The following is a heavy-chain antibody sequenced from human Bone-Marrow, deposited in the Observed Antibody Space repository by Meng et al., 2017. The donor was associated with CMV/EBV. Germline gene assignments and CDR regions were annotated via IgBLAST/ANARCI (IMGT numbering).Heavy chain of an antibody. D-gene: IGHD3/OR15-3a*01. V-gene: IGHV1-2*02. CDR1: GYTFTDYY. CDR2: INPNSGGT. Sequence: ASVKVSCKASGYTFTDYYMHWVRQAPGQGLEWMGWINPNSGGTNYAQKFQGRVTMTRDTSISTAYMELNRLRSADTAVYSCARGPRRTGVGVYFDYWGQGTLVTVSS. J-gene: IGHJ4*02. CDR3: ARGPRRTGVGVYFDY.